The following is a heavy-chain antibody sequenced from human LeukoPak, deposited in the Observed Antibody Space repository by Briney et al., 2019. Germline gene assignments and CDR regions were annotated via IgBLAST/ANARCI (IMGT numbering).Heavy chain of an antibody. CDR2: IYYSGST. CDR1: GGSISSYY. CDR3: ARELYDIVGVTAAAFDI. J-gene: IGHJ3*02. V-gene: IGHV4-59*01. Sequence: SETLSLTCTVSGGSISSYYWSWIRQPPGKGLEWIGYIYYSGSTNYNPSLKSRVTISVDTSKNQFSLKLSSVTAADTAVYYCARELYDIVGVTAAAFDIWGQGTMVTVSS. D-gene: IGHD1-26*01.